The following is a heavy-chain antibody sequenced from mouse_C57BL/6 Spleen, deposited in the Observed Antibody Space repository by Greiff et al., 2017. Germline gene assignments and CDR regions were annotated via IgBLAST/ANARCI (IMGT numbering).Heavy chain of an antibody. CDR2: IYPGDGDT. V-gene: IGHV1-80*01. D-gene: IGHD3-1*01. CDR1: GYAFSSYW. CDR3: ARGSGSYAMDY. Sequence: VHLVESGAELVKPGASVKISCKASGYAFSSYWMNWVKQRPGKGLEWIGQIYPGDGDTNYNGKFKGKATLTADKSSSTAYMQLSSLTSEDSAVYFCARGSGSYAMDYWGQGTSVTVSS. J-gene: IGHJ4*01.